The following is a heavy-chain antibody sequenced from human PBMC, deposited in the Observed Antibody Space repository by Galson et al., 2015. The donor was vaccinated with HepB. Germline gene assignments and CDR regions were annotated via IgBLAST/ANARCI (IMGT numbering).Heavy chain of an antibody. J-gene: IGHJ4*02. CDR1: GGTFSDYA. V-gene: IGHV1-69*10. CDR2: IIPMFGIA. Sequence: SVKVSCKASGGTFSDYATSWVRQAPGQGLEWMGGIIPMFGIANYAQKFQGRVTFTVDKSTSTAYMELSGLRSDDTAVYYCARGGHDNRGFLSFDYWGQGTLVTVSS. CDR3: ARGGHDNRGFLSFDY. D-gene: IGHD3-22*01.